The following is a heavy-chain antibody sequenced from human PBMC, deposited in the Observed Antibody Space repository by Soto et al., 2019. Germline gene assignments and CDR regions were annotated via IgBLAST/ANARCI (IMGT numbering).Heavy chain of an antibody. D-gene: IGHD6-19*01. J-gene: IGHJ6*02. CDR1: GGTMSTYY. CDR3: ARGNRGSQVYGLDV. V-gene: IGHV4-59*01. Sequence: SXTLSLTCTVSGGTMSTYYWSWIRQPPGKGLEWIGYIYYSGSSNYNPSLKSRVSISVDTSKNQFSLKLSSVTAVDTAVYYCARGNRGSQVYGLDVWGQGTTVTVSS. CDR2: IYYSGSS.